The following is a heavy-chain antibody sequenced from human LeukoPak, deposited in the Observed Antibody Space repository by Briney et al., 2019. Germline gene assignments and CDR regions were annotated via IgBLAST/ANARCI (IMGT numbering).Heavy chain of an antibody. Sequence: SETLSLTCTVFGGAVTSDYWSWVRQPPGKGLEWIGYIYYTGRTSYNPSLESRVSISVDMSKNQFSLKVSSVTAADTAVYYCARPNWYYWHFDLWGRSTLVTVSS. D-gene: IGHD7-27*01. J-gene: IGHJ2*01. CDR3: ARPNWYYWHFDL. CDR1: GGAVTSDY. CDR2: IYYTGRT. V-gene: IGHV4-59*02.